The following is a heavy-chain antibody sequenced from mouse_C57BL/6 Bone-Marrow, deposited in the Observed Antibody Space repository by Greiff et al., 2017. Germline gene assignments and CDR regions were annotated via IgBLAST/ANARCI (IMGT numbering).Heavy chain of an antibody. CDR2: IYPGSGST. CDR1: GYTFTSYW. V-gene: IGHV1-55*01. Sequence: QVQLQQPGAELVKPGASVKMSCKASGYTFTSYWITWVKQRPGQGLEWIGEIYPGSGSTNYNEKFKSKATLTVDTSSSAAYMQLSSLTSEDSAVYYCARPYYSNYWYFDVWGTGTTVTVSS. D-gene: IGHD2-5*01. J-gene: IGHJ1*03. CDR3: ARPYYSNYWYFDV.